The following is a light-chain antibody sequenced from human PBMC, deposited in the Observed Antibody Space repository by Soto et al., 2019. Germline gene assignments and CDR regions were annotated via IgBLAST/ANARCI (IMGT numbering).Light chain of an antibody. CDR3: QQLTNFRFT. CDR1: QGINKF. CDR2: GAS. Sequence: IQLTQSPSSLSASVGDRVTITCRASQGINKFLAWYQQRPGKAPQLLVYGASTLQSGAPSRFSGSGSGTDFTLTISSLQPEDFATYYCQQLTNFRFTFGQGTKVDIK. J-gene: IGKJ2*01. V-gene: IGKV1-9*01.